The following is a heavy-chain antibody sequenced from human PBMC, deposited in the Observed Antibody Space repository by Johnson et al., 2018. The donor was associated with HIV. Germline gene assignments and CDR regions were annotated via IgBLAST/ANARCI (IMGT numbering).Heavy chain of an antibody. CDR1: GFTFSSYD. CDR2: IGTAGDT. Sequence: VQLVESGGGLVQPGGSLRLSCAASGFTFSSYDMHWVRQATGKGLEWVSAIGTAGDTYYPGSVKGRFTISRENAKNSLYLQMNSLRAVDTAVYYCARARIPGRAFDIWGQGTMVTVSS. D-gene: IGHD1-14*01. CDR3: ARARIPGRAFDI. V-gene: IGHV3-13*01. J-gene: IGHJ3*02.